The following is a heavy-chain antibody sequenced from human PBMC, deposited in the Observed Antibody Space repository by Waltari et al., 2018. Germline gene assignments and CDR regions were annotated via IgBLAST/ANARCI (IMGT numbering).Heavy chain of an antibody. J-gene: IGHJ3*02. CDR2: ISSSSSYI. CDR1: GFTFSSYS. CDR3: ARDLYGDYGLGAFDI. D-gene: IGHD4-17*01. Sequence: EVQLVESGGGLVKPGGFLRLSCAASGFTFSSYSMHWVLQAPGKGLEWVSSISSSSSYIYYADSVKGRFTISRDNAKNSLYLQMNSLRAEDTAVYYCARDLYGDYGLGAFDIWGQGTMVTVSS. V-gene: IGHV3-21*01.